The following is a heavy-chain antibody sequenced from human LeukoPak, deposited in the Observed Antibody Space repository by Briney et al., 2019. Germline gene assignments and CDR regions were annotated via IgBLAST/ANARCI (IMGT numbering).Heavy chain of an antibody. D-gene: IGHD3-10*01. CDR2: IYYSGST. Sequence: SETLSLTCTVSGGSISSSSYYWGWIRQPPGKGLEWIGSIYYSGSTYYNPSLKSRVTISVDTSKNQFSLKLSSVTAADTAVYYCARQGEHYYGSGDNFDPWGQGTLVTVSS. CDR1: GGSISSSSYY. J-gene: IGHJ5*02. V-gene: IGHV4-39*01. CDR3: ARQGEHYYGSGDNFDP.